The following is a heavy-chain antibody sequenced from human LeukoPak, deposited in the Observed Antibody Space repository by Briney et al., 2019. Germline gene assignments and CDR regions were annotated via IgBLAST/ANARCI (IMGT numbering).Heavy chain of an antibody. J-gene: IGHJ6*02. V-gene: IGHV1-8*01. D-gene: IGHD3-10*01. CDR2: MNPNSGNT. CDR3: ATLDNYGSGRLYYYHYGMDV. CDR1: GYTFTSYD. Sequence: ASVKVSCKASGYTFTSYDINWVRQATGQGLEWMGWMNPNSGNTGYAQKFQGRVTMTRNTSISTAYMELSSLRSEDTAVYYCATLDNYGSGRLYYYHYGMDVWGQGTTVTVSS.